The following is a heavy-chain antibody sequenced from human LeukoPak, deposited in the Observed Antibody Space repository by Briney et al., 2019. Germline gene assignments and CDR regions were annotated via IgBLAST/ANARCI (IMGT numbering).Heavy chain of an antibody. CDR1: GYTFTSYG. CDR3: ARVVSPDIVVVPAATHFANYYYYYMDV. CDR2: ISAYNGNT. J-gene: IGHJ6*03. V-gene: IGHV1-18*01. Sequence: ASVNVSFAASGYTFTSYGISWVRQAPGQGREWMGWISAYNGNTNYVQKLQGRVTMTTDTSTSTAYMELRSLRSDDTAVYYCARVVSPDIVVVPAATHFANYYYYYMDVWGKGTTVTVSS. D-gene: IGHD2-2*01.